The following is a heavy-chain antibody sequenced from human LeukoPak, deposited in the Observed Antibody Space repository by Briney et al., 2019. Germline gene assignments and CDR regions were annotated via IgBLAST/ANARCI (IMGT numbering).Heavy chain of an antibody. D-gene: IGHD5-18*01. CDR2: ISYDGSNK. Sequence: GGSLRLSCAASGFTFSSYAMHWVRQAPGKGLEGVAVISYDGSNKYYADFVKGRFTISRDNSKNTLYLQMNSLRAEDTAVYYCARVGRRQLWLGAFDIGGQGTMVTVSS. V-gene: IGHV3-30-3*01. J-gene: IGHJ3*02. CDR3: ARVGRRQLWLGAFDI. CDR1: GFTFSSYA.